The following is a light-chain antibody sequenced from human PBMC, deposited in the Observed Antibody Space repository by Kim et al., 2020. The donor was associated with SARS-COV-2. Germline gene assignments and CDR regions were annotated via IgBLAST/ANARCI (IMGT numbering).Light chain of an antibody. CDR2: KAS. CDR3: QQYYSWT. Sequence: DIQMTQSPSTLSASVGDSVTITCRASQSVEGWVAWYQQKPGRAPKLLIYKASILEPGVPSKFSGSGSGTEFTLTIGGLQPDDSATYYCQQYYSWTFGQGTKVDIK. CDR1: QSVEGW. J-gene: IGKJ1*01. V-gene: IGKV1-5*03.